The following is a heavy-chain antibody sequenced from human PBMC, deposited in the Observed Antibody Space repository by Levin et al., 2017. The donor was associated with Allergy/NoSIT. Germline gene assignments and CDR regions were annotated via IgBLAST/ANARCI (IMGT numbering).Heavy chain of an antibody. CDR3: ARDPVSYGRIGNYFDY. CDR2: IDSVGSST. Sequence: GGSLRLSCAGAGFPFNTYWMHWVRQAPGKGLEWVSRIDSVGSSTSYADSVKGRFTISRDNAKSILYLQMSDLRAEDTAVYYCARDPVSYGRIGNYFDYWGQGTLVTVSS. D-gene: IGHD3-16*01. CDR1: GFPFNTYW. J-gene: IGHJ4*02. V-gene: IGHV3-74*01.